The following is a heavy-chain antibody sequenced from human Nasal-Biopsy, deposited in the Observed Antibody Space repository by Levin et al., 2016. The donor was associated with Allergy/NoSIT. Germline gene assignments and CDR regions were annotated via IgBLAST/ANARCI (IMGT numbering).Heavy chain of an antibody. J-gene: IGHJ4*02. Sequence: ASVKVSCKAPRYTLNTYSVHWVRLAPGQGLEWMGLINPITGDTDYAQNFQGRITMTKDKSATTVSMTLGSLRFDDRALYFCARVGYYNSGTFDSWGPGTLVTVSS. D-gene: IGHD3-10*01. CDR3: ARVGYYNSGTFDS. V-gene: IGHV1-46*02. CDR1: RYTLNTYS. CDR2: INPITGDT.